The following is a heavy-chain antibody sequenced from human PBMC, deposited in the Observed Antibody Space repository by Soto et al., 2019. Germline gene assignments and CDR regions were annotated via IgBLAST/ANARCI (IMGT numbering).Heavy chain of an antibody. CDR1: GGSFNRYS. CDR3: ARALGSTVVKKVRYLDH. CDR2: INHGGST. Sequence: SETLSLTCAVYGGSFNRYSWSWIRQPTGKGLEWIGEINHGGSTKYNPSLKSRVTISEDTSKNQFSLKMNSVTAADTAVYYCARALGSTVVKKVRYLDHWGRGTLLTVSS. D-gene: IGHD3-22*01. V-gene: IGHV4-34*01. J-gene: IGHJ2*01.